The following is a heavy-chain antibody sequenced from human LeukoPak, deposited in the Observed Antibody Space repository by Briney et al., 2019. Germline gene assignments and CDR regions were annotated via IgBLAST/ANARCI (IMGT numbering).Heavy chain of an antibody. V-gene: IGHV1-18*01. D-gene: IGHD3-22*01. CDR3: ARDSEYDSSGYYDY. CDR2: ISAYNGNT. Sequence: GASVNVSCKASGYTFTSYGISWVRQAPGQGLEWMGWISAYNGNTNYAQKLQGRVTMTTDTSTSTAYTELRSLRSDDTAVYYCARDSEYDSSGYYDYWGQGTLVTVSS. J-gene: IGHJ4*02. CDR1: GYTFTSYG.